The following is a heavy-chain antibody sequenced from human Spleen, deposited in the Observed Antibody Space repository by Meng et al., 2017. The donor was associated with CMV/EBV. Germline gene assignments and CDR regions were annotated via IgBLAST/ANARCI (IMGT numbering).Heavy chain of an antibody. Sequence: LRLSCTVSSDSISSGNYYYNWVRQPPGKGLEWIGYIYYSGNTYYNPSLSSRVSISVDTSKNQFSLSLRSVTAADTAVYYCARGGGYHPAADNWFDPWGQGTLVTVSS. CDR2: IYYSGNT. CDR1: SDSISSGNYY. D-gene: IGHD3-16*01. CDR3: ARGGGYHPAADNWFDP. V-gene: IGHV4-30-4*08. J-gene: IGHJ5*02.